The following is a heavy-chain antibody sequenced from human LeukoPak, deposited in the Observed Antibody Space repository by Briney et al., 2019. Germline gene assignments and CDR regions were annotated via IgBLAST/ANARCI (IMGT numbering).Heavy chain of an antibody. CDR1: GYMFSDYA. Sequence: ASVKVPCKASGYMFSDYAIQWVRQAPGQGLEWMGWINAGNGKTKYSQKFQGRVTITRETSASTAYVELSGLRSEDTAVYYCARARWTSTVTTYYLDYWGQGTLVTVSS. CDR2: INAGNGKT. V-gene: IGHV1-3*01. D-gene: IGHD4-17*01. CDR3: ARARWTSTVTTYYLDY. J-gene: IGHJ4*02.